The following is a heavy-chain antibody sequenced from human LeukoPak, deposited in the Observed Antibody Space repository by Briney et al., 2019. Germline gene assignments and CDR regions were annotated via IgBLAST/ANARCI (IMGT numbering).Heavy chain of an antibody. CDR1: GGSISSYY. CDR3: ASNILTGYLGAFDI. J-gene: IGHJ3*02. Sequence: SETLSLTCTVSGGSISSYYWSWIRQPPGKGLEWIGSIYYSGSTNYNPSLKSRVTISVDTSKNQFSLKLSSVTAADTAVYYCASNILTGYLGAFDIWGQGTMVTVSS. CDR2: IYYSGST. D-gene: IGHD3-9*01. V-gene: IGHV4-59*01.